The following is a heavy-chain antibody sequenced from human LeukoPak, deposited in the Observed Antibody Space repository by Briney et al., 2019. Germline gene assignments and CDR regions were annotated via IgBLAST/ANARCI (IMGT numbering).Heavy chain of an antibody. CDR3: ARDYDSSGYYTFYYFDY. J-gene: IGHJ4*02. Sequence: PSETLSLTCTVSGGSISSYYWSWIRQPAGKGLEWIGRIYTSGSTNYNPSLKSRVTMSVDTSKNQFSLKLSSVTAADTAVYYCARDYDSSGYYTFYYFDYWGQGTLVTVSS. CDR2: IYTSGST. CDR1: GGSISSYY. D-gene: IGHD3-22*01. V-gene: IGHV4-4*07.